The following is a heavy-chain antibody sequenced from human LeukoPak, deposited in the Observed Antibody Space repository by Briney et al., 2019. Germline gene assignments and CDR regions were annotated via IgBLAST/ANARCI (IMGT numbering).Heavy chain of an antibody. J-gene: IGHJ4*02. V-gene: IGHV1-46*01. Sequence: ASVKVSCKASGYTFTSYYMHWVRQAPGQGLEWMGIINPSGGSTSYAQKFQGRVTMARDTSASTVYMELSSLRSEDTAVYYCARNPSTALYYFDYWGQGTLVTVSS. D-gene: IGHD4-17*01. CDR2: INPSGGST. CDR1: GYTFTSYY. CDR3: ARNPSTALYYFDY.